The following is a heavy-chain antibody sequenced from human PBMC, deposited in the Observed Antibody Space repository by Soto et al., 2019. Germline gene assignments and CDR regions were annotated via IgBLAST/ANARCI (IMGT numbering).Heavy chain of an antibody. CDR3: AAGDYSGSGTYYNGWFDS. Sequence: PSETLSLTCTVSGGSVSSSIYYWGWIRQPPRKGLEWIGSIYYSGSTYYNPSLKSRVTISLDTSKNQFSLRLNSVTAADAALYYCAAGDYSGSGTYYNGWFDSWGQGTLVTVPQ. V-gene: IGHV4-39*01. CDR1: GGSVSSSIYY. J-gene: IGHJ5*01. CDR2: IYYSGST. D-gene: IGHD3-10*01.